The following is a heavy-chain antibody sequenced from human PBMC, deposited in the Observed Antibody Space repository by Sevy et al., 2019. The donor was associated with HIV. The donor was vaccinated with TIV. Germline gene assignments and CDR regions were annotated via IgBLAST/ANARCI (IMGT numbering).Heavy chain of an antibody. V-gene: IGHV1-2*02. CDR2: INPNSGGT. D-gene: IGHD6-13*01. Sequence: ASVKVSCKASGYTFTRYYMHWVRQAPGQGLEWMGGINPNSGGTNYAQKFQGRVTMTRDTSISTAYMELSRLRSDDTAVYYCARDTSAAAAFDYWGQGTLVTVSS. CDR3: ARDTSAAAAFDY. J-gene: IGHJ4*02. CDR1: GYTFTRYY.